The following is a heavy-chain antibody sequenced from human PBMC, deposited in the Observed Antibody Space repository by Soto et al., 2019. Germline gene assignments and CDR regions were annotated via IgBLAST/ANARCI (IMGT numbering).Heavy chain of an antibody. CDR3: AKARYYDSTGYLYYFDY. D-gene: IGHD3-22*01. CDR1: GFTFSNYA. V-gene: IGHV3-23*01. Sequence: EVQLLESGGGLVQPGGSLRLSCAASGFTFSNYAMSWVRQAPGKGLEWVSSITCSGDYTYYADSVKGRFTISRDNSKNTLYLQMNSLRAEDTAVYYCAKARYYDSTGYLYYFDYWGQGTLVTVSS. J-gene: IGHJ4*02. CDR2: ITCSGDYT.